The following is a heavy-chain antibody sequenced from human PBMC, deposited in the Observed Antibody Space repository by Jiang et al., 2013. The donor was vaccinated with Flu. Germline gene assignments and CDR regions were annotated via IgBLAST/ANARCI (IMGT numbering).Heavy chain of an antibody. D-gene: IGHD3-22*01. CDR3: SAPYYYNSSAYYYDWYFDF. V-gene: IGHV1-58*01. Sequence: SGAEVKKPGTSVKVSCKSSGFAFSNFAVQWVRQARGQRLEWIGGIVVGSGDTNYAQKFQERVTISGDVSTSTAYMELSSLRSEDTAVYYCSAPYYYNSSAYYYDWYFDFWGLAPWSLSPQ. CDR2: IVVGSGDT. CDR1: GFAFSNFA. J-gene: IGHJ2*01.